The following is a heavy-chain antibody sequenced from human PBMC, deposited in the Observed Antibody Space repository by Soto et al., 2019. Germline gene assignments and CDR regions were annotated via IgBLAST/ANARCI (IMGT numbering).Heavy chain of an antibody. CDR3: ARARGRSSGWGAYYYYGLDV. Sequence: QVQLRQWGAGLLKPSETLSLTCAVYGGSFSGYYWTWIRQPPGKGLEWIGQINHGGSTIYNPSLKSRVTMSIDTSKNQFSLRLTSVTAAETGVYYCARARGRSSGWGAYYYYGLDVWGQGTTVTVSS. CDR1: GGSFSGYY. CDR2: INHGGST. D-gene: IGHD6-19*01. J-gene: IGHJ6*02. V-gene: IGHV4-34*01.